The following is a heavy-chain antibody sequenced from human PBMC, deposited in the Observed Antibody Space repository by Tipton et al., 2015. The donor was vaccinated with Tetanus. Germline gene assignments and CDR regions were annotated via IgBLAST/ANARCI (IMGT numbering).Heavy chain of an antibody. Sequence: SLRLSCAASGFTFSNYAMAWVRQAPGKGLEWVSGISVRGSHTYYADPVKGRFTISRDNSKNTLFLQMNSLRVEDTAVYYCVRGGMMYADYWGQGTLVTVSS. CDR2: ISVRGSHT. J-gene: IGHJ4*02. D-gene: IGHD2-8*01. CDR3: VRGGMMYADY. CDR1: GFTFSNYA. V-gene: IGHV3-23*01.